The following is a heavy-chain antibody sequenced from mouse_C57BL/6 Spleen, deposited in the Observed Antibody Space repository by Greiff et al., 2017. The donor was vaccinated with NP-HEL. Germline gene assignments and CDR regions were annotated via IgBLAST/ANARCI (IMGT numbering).Heavy chain of an antibody. V-gene: IGHV1-61*01. J-gene: IGHJ2*01. D-gene: IGHD1-1*01. Sequence: VQLQQPGAELVRPGSSVKLSCKASGYTFTSYWMDWVKQRPGQGLEWIGNIYPSDSETHYNQKFKDKATLTVDKSSSTAYMQLSSLTSEGSAISCCARSLITTEVAFDVWGEGTTLTVSS. CDR2: IYPSDSET. CDR1: GYTFTSYW. CDR3: ARSLITTEVAFDV.